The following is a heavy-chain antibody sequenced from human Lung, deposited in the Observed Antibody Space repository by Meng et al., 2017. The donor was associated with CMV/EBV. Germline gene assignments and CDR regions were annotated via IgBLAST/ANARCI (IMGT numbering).Heavy chain of an antibody. CDR3: ATGVADFEY. J-gene: IGHJ4*02. CDR2: MNPNRGTT. D-gene: IGHD6-19*01. Sequence: QGLLVQSGAEGKKPGASVKVSCKASGYTFTSYDINWVRQGTGQGLEWMGWMNPNRGTTGYAQKFQGRVTMTRNISKSTAYMDLSSLRSEDTAVYYCATGVADFEYWGQGTLVTVSS. CDR1: GYTFTSYD. V-gene: IGHV1-8*01.